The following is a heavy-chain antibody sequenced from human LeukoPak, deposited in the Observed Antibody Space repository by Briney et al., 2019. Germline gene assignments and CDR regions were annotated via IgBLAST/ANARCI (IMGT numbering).Heavy chain of an antibody. V-gene: IGHV4-38-2*02. D-gene: IGHD5-24*01. CDR3: ARSSRRDGYRP. CDR2: INHSGST. J-gene: IGHJ5*02. Sequence: SETLSLTCTVSGYSISSGYYWSWMRQPPGKGLEWIGEINHSGSTNYNPSLKSRVTISVDTSKNQFSLKLSSVTAADTAVYYCARSSRRDGYRPWGQGTLVTVSS. CDR1: GYSISSGYY.